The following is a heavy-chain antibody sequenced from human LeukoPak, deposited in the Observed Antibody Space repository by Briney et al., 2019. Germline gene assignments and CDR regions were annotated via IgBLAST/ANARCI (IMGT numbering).Heavy chain of an antibody. CDR2: IYYSGST. CDR3: AKISPGSVDY. Sequence: PSETLSLXCTVSGGSISSYYWSWIRQPPGKGLEWIGYIYYSGSTNYNPSLKSRVTISVDTSKNQFSLKLSSVTAADTAVYYCAKISPGSVDYWGQGTLVTVSS. V-gene: IGHV4-59*01. CDR1: GGSISSYY. J-gene: IGHJ4*02. D-gene: IGHD2/OR15-2a*01.